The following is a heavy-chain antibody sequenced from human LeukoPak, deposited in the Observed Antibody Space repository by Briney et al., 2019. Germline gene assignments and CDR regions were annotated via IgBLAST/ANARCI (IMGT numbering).Heavy chain of an antibody. Sequence: NPGGSLRLSCAASGFTFGSYSMNWVRQAPGKGLEWVSSISSSSSYIYYADSVKGRFTISRDNAKNSLYLQMNSLRAEDTAVYYCARLGQNCGGDCYLLDDYWGQGTLVTVSS. CDR2: ISSSSSYI. D-gene: IGHD2-21*01. CDR3: ARLGQNCGGDCYLLDDY. CDR1: GFTFGSYS. V-gene: IGHV3-21*01. J-gene: IGHJ4*02.